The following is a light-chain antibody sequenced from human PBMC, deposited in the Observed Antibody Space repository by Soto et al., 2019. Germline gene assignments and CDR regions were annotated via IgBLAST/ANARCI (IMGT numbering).Light chain of an antibody. V-gene: IGKV1-33*01. CDR2: DAS. CDR3: QQYDNLPA. Sequence: DIQMTQSPSSLSASVGDRVTITCQASHDISNYLNWYQQKPGKAPKLLIYDASNLETGVPSRFSGSGSGTDFTFTITSLQPEDIETYYCQQYDNLPAFGPGTKVDIK. J-gene: IGKJ3*01. CDR1: HDISNY.